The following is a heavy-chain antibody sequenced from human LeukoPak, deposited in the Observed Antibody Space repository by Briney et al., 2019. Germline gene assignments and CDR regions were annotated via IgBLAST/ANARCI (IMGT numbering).Heavy chain of an antibody. CDR2: IYYSGST. CDR1: GGSISSYY. D-gene: IGHD2-21*02. CDR3: ARMVVTAMAKDAFDI. J-gene: IGHJ3*02. V-gene: IGHV4-59*01. Sequence: SETLSLTCTVSGGSISSYYWSWIRQPPGKGLEWIGYIYYSGSTNYNPSLKSRVTISVDTSKNQFSLKLSSVTAADTAVYYCARMVVTAMAKDAFDIWGQGTMVTVSS.